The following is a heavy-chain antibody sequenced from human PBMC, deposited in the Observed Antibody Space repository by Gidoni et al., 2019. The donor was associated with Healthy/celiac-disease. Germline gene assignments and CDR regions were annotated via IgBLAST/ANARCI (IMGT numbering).Heavy chain of an antibody. J-gene: IGHJ6*02. CDR3: ARSKSAYEKVHYYYGMDV. CDR2: INAGNGNT. V-gene: IGHV1-3*01. Sequence: QVQLVPSGAEVKKPGASVKVSCKASGYTFTSSAMHWVRQAPGQRLEWMGWINAGNGNTKYSQKFQGRVTITRDTSASTAYMELSSLRSEDTAVYYCARSKSAYEKVHYYYGMDVWGQGTTVTVSS. CDR1: GYTFTSSA. D-gene: IGHD3-3*01.